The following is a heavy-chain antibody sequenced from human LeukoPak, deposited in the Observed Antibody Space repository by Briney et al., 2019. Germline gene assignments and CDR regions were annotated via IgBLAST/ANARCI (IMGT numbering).Heavy chain of an antibody. CDR2: TSGSI. V-gene: IGHV4-59*11. D-gene: IGHD3/OR15-3a*01. Sequence: PSETLSLTCAVSGASISSHYWSWIRQPPGKGLEWIGYTSGSISDNPSLKSRVAVSVDPSQNQVSLSLTSVTAADTAVYYCARVLAIFGLDTTDFYMDVWGKGTTVTVSS. J-gene: IGHJ6*03. CDR1: GASISSHY. CDR3: ARVLAIFGLDTTDFYMDV.